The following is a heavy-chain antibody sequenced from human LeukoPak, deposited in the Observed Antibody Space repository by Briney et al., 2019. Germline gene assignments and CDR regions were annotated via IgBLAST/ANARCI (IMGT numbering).Heavy chain of an antibody. CDR1: GYTFTSYY. D-gene: IGHD3-3*01. J-gene: IGHJ6*02. V-gene: IGHV1-46*01. CDR3: ARDYRFLEWLSTYYYYYGLDV. Sequence: ASVKASCKASGYTFTSYYMHWVRQAPGQGLEWMGIINPSGGSTSYAQKFQGRVTMTRDTSTSTVYMELSSLRSEDTAVYYCARDYRFLEWLSTYYYYYGLDVWGQGTTVTVSS. CDR2: INPSGGST.